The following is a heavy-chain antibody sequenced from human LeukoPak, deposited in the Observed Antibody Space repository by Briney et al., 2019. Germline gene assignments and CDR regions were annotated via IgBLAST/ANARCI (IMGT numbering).Heavy chain of an antibody. CDR1: GGSISSGDYY. CDR3: ARVPRGGYCSSTSCFGFDP. CDR2: IYYSGRT. V-gene: IGHV4-31*03. J-gene: IGHJ5*02. Sequence: SETLSLTCTVSGGSISSGDYYWSWIRQHPGKGLEWIGYIYYSGRTYYNPSLKSRVTISVGTSKNQFSLKLSSVTAADTAVYYCARVPRGGYCSSTSCFGFDPWGQGTLVTVSS. D-gene: IGHD2-2*01.